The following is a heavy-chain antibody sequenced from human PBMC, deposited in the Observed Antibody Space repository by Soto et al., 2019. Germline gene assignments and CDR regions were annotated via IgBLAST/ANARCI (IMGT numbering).Heavy chain of an antibody. D-gene: IGHD3-10*02. J-gene: IGHJ4*02. CDR2: FYYSGTT. CDR1: VDSITASYSN. Sequence: SETLSLTCTVSVDSITASYSNWAWIRQPPGKGLEWIGTFYYSGTTSQNPPLRSRITISGDTSRNPFSLNLRSVTAADSGVYYCAKLVRDDVRRSDLDHWGQGTLVTVSS. V-gene: IGHV4-39*01. CDR3: AKLVRDDVRRSDLDH.